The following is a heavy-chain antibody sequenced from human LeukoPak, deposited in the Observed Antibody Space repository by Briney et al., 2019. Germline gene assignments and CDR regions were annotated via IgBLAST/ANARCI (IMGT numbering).Heavy chain of an antibody. Sequence: PGGSLRLSCAASGFTFSSYSMNWVRQAPGKGLEWVSSISSSSSYIYYADSVKGRFTVSRDNAKNSVYLQMNSLRAEDTAVYYCARGAAAVSDWYFDLWGRGTLVTVSS. J-gene: IGHJ2*01. CDR2: ISSSSSYI. D-gene: IGHD6-13*01. CDR1: GFTFSSYS. CDR3: ARGAAAVSDWYFDL. V-gene: IGHV3-21*01.